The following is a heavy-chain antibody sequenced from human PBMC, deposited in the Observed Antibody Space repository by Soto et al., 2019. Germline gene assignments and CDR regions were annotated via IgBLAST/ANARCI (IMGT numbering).Heavy chain of an antibody. Sequence: GGSLRLSCVTSGFTFSRNTMNWVRQPPGKGLEWVASITSSGSYVYYTGSVKGRFSASRDNAKNSLSLQMDSLRPADTAIYFCVKDEGREAMDVWGQGTTVTVSS. J-gene: IGHJ6*02. CDR3: VKDEGREAMDV. CDR1: GFTFSRNT. V-gene: IGHV3-21*01. CDR2: ITSSGSYV.